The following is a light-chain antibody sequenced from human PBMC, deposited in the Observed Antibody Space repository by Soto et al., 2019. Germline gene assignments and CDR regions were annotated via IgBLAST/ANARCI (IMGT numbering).Light chain of an antibody. J-gene: IGKJ4*01. CDR1: QRVLYSSNNMNY. Sequence: IVMTQSPDSLAVFRGEMSTINCKSSQRVLYSSNNMNYLAWYHQKPAQPPSQLIYWASTRESGVPDRFSGSGSGTDFTLSISSLQAEDVAVYYCQQCYSTPLTFGGGTKVEIK. CDR2: WAS. V-gene: IGKV4-1*01. CDR3: QQCYSTPLT.